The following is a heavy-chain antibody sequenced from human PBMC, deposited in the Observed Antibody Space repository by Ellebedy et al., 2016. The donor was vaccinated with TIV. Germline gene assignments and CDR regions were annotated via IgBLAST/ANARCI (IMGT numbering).Heavy chain of an antibody. CDR2: ISGSANYS. V-gene: IGHV3-23*01. D-gene: IGHD5-24*01. CDR3: ARGATDGYNY. Sequence: GESLKISXVTSGFTFNNFAMSWVRLAPGKGLEWVSTISGSANYSFYADSVKGRFNISRDQSKNTVFLQMNSLRVEDTAVYYCARGATDGYNYWGQGTPVTVSS. CDR1: GFTFNNFA. J-gene: IGHJ4*02.